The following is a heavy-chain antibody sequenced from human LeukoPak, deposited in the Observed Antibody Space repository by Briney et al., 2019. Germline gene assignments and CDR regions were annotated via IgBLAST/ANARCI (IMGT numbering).Heavy chain of an antibody. D-gene: IGHD3-22*01. Sequence: GGSLRLSCAASGITFSSYGMSWVRQAPGKGLEWVSSISSSSSYIYYADSVKGRFTISRDNAKNSLYLQMNSLRAEDTAVYYCARDLGDSYDSSGYGYWGQGTLVTVSS. CDR2: ISSSSSYI. J-gene: IGHJ4*02. CDR3: ARDLGDSYDSSGYGY. CDR1: GITFSSYG. V-gene: IGHV3-21*01.